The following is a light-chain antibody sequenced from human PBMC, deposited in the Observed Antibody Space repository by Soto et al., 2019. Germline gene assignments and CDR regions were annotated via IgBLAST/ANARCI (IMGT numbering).Light chain of an antibody. CDR3: QQYNFWPLT. J-gene: IGKJ4*01. V-gene: IGKV3-15*01. Sequence: EVVRTQSPVTLSVSPGERVALFCRASQFITGNLAWYQRKPGQGPRLLIYGASTRATGIPARFSGSWSGTEFTLTISSLQSEDLGFYYCQQYNFWPLTFSGGTKVEIK. CDR1: QFITGN. CDR2: GAS.